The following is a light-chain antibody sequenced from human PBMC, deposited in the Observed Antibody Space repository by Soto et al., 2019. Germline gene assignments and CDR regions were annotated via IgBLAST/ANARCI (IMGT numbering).Light chain of an antibody. V-gene: IGKV1-5*03. CDR1: QSISGW. J-gene: IGKJ1*01. CDR2: EAS. CDR3: QQYNRYMWP. Sequence: DIQMTQSPSTLSASEGDRVTITCRASQSISGWLAWYQQKPGKAPKLLIHEASSLESGVPSRFSGSRSGTEFTLTISSLQPDDFATYYCQQYNRYMWPFGQGTKVEIK.